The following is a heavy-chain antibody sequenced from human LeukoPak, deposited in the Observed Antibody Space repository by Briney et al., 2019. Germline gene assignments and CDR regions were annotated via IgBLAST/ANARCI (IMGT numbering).Heavy chain of an antibody. J-gene: IGHJ6*02. CDR1: GGTFSSYA. CDR3: ASSFIVVVPAAMVDYYGMDV. Sequence: GASVKVSCKASGGTFSSYAISWVRQAPGEGLEWMGGIIPIFGTANYAQKFQGRVTITADESTSTAYMELSSLRSEDTAVYYCASSFIVVVPAAMVDYYGMDVWGQGTTVTVSS. CDR2: IIPIFGTA. D-gene: IGHD2-2*01. V-gene: IGHV1-69*13.